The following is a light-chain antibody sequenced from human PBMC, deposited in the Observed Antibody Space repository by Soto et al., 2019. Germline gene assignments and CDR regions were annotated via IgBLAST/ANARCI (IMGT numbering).Light chain of an antibody. J-gene: IGLJ1*01. CDR1: GYDIGAYDY. CDR3: SSLTTTRFYV. Sequence: SALTHPTSVSGSPGQSITIYCTGSGYDIGAYDYVSWYQQHPGKAPRLLIHGVRNRPPGISSRFSASKSGLTASLTISGLRAEEEADYYCSSLTTTRFYVFGTGTKVTVL. CDR2: GVR. V-gene: IGLV2-14*01.